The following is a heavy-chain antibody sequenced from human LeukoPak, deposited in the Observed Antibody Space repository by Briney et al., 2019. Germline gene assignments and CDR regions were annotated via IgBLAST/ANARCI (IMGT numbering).Heavy chain of an antibody. CDR3: ARGPFTMVRGLNRGHYFDY. CDR1: GFTFSSYA. CDR2: ISGSRGGT. D-gene: IGHD3-10*01. V-gene: IGHV3-23*01. J-gene: IGHJ4*02. Sequence: GGSLRLSCAASGFTFSSYAMSWVRQAPGKGLEWVSAISGSRGGTYYADSVKGRFTISRDNSKNTLYLQMNSLRPEDTAVYYCARGPFTMVRGLNRGHYFDYWGQGTLVTVSS.